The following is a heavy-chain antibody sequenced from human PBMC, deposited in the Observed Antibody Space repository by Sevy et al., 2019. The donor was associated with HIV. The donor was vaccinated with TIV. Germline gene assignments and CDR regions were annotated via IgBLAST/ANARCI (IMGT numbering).Heavy chain of an antibody. J-gene: IGHJ4*02. CDR1: GFTFGDYA. Sequence: GGSLRLSCTGSGFTFGDYAMSWFRQAPGMGLEWVGFIRSKDDGGATEYAASVKGRFTISRDDSKGIADLQMNSLKNEDTDVYYFTRGYYYDSSGYSDYWGQGTLVTVSS. CDR3: TRGYYYDSSGYSDY. V-gene: IGHV3-49*03. D-gene: IGHD3-22*01. CDR2: IRSKDDGGAT.